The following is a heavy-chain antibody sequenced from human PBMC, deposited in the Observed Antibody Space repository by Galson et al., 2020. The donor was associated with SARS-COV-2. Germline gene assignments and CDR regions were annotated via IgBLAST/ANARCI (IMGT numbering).Heavy chain of an antibody. CDR3: AKAGDFDI. J-gene: IGHJ3*02. CDR2: ISWNSGSI. Sequence: GGSLRLSCAASGFTFDDYAMHWVRQAPGKGLEWVSGISWNSGSIGYADSVKGRFTISRDNAKNSVYLQMNSLRAEDTALYYCAKAGDFDIWGRGKMVTGSS. D-gene: IGHD3-16*01. CDR1: GFTFDDYA. V-gene: IGHV3-9*01.